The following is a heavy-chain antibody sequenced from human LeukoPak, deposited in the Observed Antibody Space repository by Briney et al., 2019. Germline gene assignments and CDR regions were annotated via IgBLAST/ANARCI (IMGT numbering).Heavy chain of an antibody. J-gene: IGHJ4*02. Sequence: GSLRLSCAASGFTFGSYSMSRVRQAPGKGLEWVSTVSNTGGGTYYADSVKGRFTISRDNSKNTLYLQMSSLRAEDTAVYYCASRDPCSGGSCFALGYWGQGTLVTVSS. CDR2: VSNTGGGT. CDR3: ASRDPCSGGSCFALGY. D-gene: IGHD2-15*01. V-gene: IGHV3-23*01. CDR1: GFTFGSYS.